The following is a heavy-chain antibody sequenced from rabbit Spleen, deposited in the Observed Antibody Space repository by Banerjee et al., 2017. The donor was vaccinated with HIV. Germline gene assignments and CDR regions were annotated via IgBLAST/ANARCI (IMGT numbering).Heavy chain of an antibody. CDR3: AREDVGGSVSL. D-gene: IGHD1-1*01. Sequence: QLVESGGGLVQPGGSLTLSCKASGFDFSTHYMNWVHQAPGKGLEWIGIIYPITETTYYANWVNGRFTISSDNAQNTVDLQMNSLTAADTATYFCAREDVGGSVSLWGPGTLVTVS. CDR2: IYPITETT. CDR1: GFDFSTHY. V-gene: IGHV1S7*01. J-gene: IGHJ4*01.